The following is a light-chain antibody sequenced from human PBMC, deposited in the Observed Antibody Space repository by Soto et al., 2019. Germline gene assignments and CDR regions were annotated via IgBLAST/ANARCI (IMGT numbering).Light chain of an antibody. V-gene: IGKV3-11*01. CDR3: QQRNNWPGT. CDR2: DAY. J-gene: IGKJ1*01. Sequence: EVVLTQSPVTLSLSPGERATLSCRASQSFRGLLAWYQQKPGQAPRLLIYDAYNRATGIPPRFSGSGSGTDFTLTISSLEPEDSAVYYCQQRNNWPGTFGQGTKVEIK. CDR1: QSFRGL.